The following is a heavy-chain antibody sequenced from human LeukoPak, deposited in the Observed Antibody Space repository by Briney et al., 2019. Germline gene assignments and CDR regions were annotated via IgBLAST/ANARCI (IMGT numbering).Heavy chain of an antibody. Sequence: ASVKVSCKASGYTFTSYAMHWVRQAPGQRLEWMGWINAGNGNTKYSQKFQGRVTITRDTSASTAYMELSSLRSEDTAVYYCARSEAAAAPAGDYWGQGTLVTVSS. D-gene: IGHD6-13*01. J-gene: IGHJ4*02. CDR1: GYTFTSYA. V-gene: IGHV1-3*01. CDR2: INAGNGNT. CDR3: ARSEAAAAPAGDY.